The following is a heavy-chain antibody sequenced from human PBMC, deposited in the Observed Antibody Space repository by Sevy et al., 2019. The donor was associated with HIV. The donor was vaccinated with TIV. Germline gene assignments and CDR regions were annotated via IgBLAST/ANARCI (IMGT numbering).Heavy chain of an antibody. V-gene: IGHV3-23*01. D-gene: IGHD3-10*01. Sequence: GGSLRLSCAASGFTFSSYAMSWVRQAPGKGLEWVSAISGSGGSTYYADSVKGRFTISRDNSKNTLYLQMNSLRAEDTAVYYCAKAPNGYYGSGRAWYYFDYWGQGTLVTVSS. J-gene: IGHJ4*02. CDR1: GFTFSSYA. CDR3: AKAPNGYYGSGRAWYYFDY. CDR2: ISGSGGST.